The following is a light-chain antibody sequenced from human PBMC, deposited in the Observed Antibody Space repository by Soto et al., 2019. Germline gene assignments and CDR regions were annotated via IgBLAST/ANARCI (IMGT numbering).Light chain of an antibody. CDR3: CSYAGSYTFV. Sequence: LTQPRSVSGSPGQSVTVSCSGTSSDVGGYDYVAWYQQYPGKAPKLMIYDVIKRPSGVPDRFSGSKSGNTASLTISGLQAEDEADYYCCSYAGSYTFVFGTGTKVTVL. V-gene: IGLV2-11*01. CDR2: DVI. J-gene: IGLJ1*01. CDR1: SSDVGGYDY.